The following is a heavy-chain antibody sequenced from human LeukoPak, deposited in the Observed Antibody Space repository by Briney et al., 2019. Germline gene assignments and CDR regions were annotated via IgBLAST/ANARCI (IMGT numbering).Heavy chain of an antibody. CDR1: GYSISSGYY. D-gene: IGHD3-10*01. J-gene: IGHJ4*02. CDR2: IYHSGST. V-gene: IGHV4-38-2*01. Sequence: SETLSLTCAVSGYSISSGYYWGWIRQPPGKGLEWIGSIYHSGSTYYNPSLKSRVTISVDTSKNQFSLKLSSVTAADTAVYYRARVRGSGSYKNFDYWGQGTLVTVSS. CDR3: ARVRGSGSYKNFDY.